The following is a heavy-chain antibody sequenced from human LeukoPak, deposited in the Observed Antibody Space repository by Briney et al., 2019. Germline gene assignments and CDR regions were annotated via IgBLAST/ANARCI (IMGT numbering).Heavy chain of an antibody. Sequence: ASVKVSCKASGGTFSSYAISWVRQAPGQGLEWMGGIIPIFGTANYAQKFQGRVTITADESTSTAYMGLSSLRSEDTAVYYCARFGPGYCSGGSCYGFHWFDPWGQGTLVTVSS. D-gene: IGHD2-15*01. CDR1: GGTFSSYA. V-gene: IGHV1-69*13. J-gene: IGHJ5*02. CDR3: ARFGPGYCSGGSCYGFHWFDP. CDR2: IIPIFGTA.